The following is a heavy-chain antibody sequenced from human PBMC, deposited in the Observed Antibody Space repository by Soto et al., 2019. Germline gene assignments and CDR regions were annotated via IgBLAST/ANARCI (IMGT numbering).Heavy chain of an antibody. CDR2: INHSGST. D-gene: IGHD3-10*01. Sequence: SETLSLTCTVSGGSISNGGYYWSWIRHHPGKGLEWIGYINHSGSTKYNPSLTSRVTISVDTSKNQFSLKLSSVTAAETAVYYCARGRRMVRGLNRPTYYYYGMDVWGQGTTVTVSS. J-gene: IGHJ6*02. CDR1: GGSISNGGYY. V-gene: IGHV4-31*03. CDR3: ARGRRMVRGLNRPTYYYYGMDV.